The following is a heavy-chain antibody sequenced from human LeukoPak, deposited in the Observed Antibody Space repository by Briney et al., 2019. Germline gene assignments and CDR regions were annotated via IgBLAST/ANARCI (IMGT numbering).Heavy chain of an antibody. CDR2: ISSNGGST. Sequence: PGGSLRLSCAASGFTFSSYAMHWVRQAPGKGLEYVSAISSNGGSTYYANSVKGRFTISRDNSKNTLYLQMGSLRAEDTALYFCAQWSRYFDYWGQGTLVTVSS. CDR3: AQWSRYFDY. J-gene: IGHJ4*02. D-gene: IGHD1-26*01. V-gene: IGHV3-64*01. CDR1: GFTFSSYA.